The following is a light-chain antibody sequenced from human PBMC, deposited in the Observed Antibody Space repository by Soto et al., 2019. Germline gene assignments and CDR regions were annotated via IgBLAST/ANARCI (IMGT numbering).Light chain of an antibody. Sequence: DIQVTQSPSSLSASVGDRVTITCRASQSISSYLNWYQQKPGKAPKLLIYAASSLQSGVPSRFSGSGSGKDFTLTISSLQSEDFAVYYCKQYKNWPLFGQGTRLEIK. V-gene: IGKV1-39*01. CDR2: AAS. CDR1: QSISSY. J-gene: IGKJ5*01. CDR3: KQYKNWPL.